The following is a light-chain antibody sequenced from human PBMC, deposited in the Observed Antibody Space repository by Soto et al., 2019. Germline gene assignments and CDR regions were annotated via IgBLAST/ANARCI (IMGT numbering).Light chain of an antibody. CDR1: QTINTW. CDR3: QQYDNYPLT. CDR2: QTS. V-gene: IGKV1-5*03. J-gene: IGKJ4*01. Sequence: IQMAQSPSTLPANIGDRVSITCRASQTINTWLAWYQQKPGKAPNLLIYQTSTLETGVPSRFSGSGSGTEFTLTISGLQPDDFASYYCQQYDNYPLTFGGGTKVEI.